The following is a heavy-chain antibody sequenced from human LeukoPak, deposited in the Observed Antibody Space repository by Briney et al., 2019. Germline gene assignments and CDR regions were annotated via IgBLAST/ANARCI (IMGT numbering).Heavy chain of an antibody. CDR3: ARHPPRDGSAFEY. Sequence: SETLSLICTVFGGSIRIGSYSGGWIRQPPGKGLEWIASMYYCGTTFYSPSLKSRVTISVDTSKNQLSLKLGSVTAADTAVHYRARHPPRDGSAFEYWRQGPLVTVSS. CDR2: MYYCGTT. CDR1: GGSIRIGSYS. J-gene: IGHJ4*02. V-gene: IGHV4-39*01.